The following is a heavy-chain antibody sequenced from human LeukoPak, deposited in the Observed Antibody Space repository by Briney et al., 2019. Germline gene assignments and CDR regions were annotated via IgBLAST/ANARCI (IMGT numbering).Heavy chain of an antibody. CDR1: GGPINTDY. J-gene: IGHJ3*02. V-gene: IGHV4-59*12. CDR2: IYYTGRT. CDR3: AGSSFTVTTNDAFDI. Sequence: SETLSLTCTVSGGPINTDYWNWIRQPPGKGLEWIGYIYYTGRTNYNPSFKSRLTISIDTSKNQFSLKLSSVTAADTAVYYCAGSSFTVTTNDAFDIWGQGTMVTVSS. D-gene: IGHD4-11*01.